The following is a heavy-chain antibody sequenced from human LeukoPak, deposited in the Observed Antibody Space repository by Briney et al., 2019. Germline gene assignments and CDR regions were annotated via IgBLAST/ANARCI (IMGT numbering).Heavy chain of an antibody. CDR3: ARFLGRITISGVVPYGMYV. CDR1: GFTVSSNY. J-gene: IGHJ6*02. CDR2: IYSAGGT. Sequence: PGGSLRLSCAASGFTVSSNYMTWVRLAPGKGLEWVSLIYSAGGTYYRDSVKGRFTISRHSSKNTLYLQMKGLRGEDTAVYYCARFLGRITISGVVPYGMYVWGQGTTVTVSS. V-gene: IGHV3-53*04. D-gene: IGHD3-3*01.